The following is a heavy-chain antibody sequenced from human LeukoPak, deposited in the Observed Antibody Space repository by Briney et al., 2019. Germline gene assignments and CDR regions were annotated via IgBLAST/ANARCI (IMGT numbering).Heavy chain of an antibody. CDR3: ARDDTGYSSGWSKDFDY. CDR2: IYYSGRT. Sequence: SETLSLTCTVSGGSISSSSYYWGWIRQPPGKGLEWIGTIYYSGRTSYNPSLKSRVTISVDTSKNQFSLNLRSMTAADTAVYYCARDDTGYSSGWSKDFDYWGQGTLVTVFS. V-gene: IGHV4-39*07. D-gene: IGHD6-19*01. CDR1: GGSISSSSYY. J-gene: IGHJ4*02.